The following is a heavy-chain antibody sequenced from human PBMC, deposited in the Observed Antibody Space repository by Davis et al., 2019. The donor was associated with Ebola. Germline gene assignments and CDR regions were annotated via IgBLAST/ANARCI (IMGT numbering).Heavy chain of an antibody. CDR3: AKAQECSSTTCYAFDI. D-gene: IGHD6-13*01. V-gene: IGHV3-23*01. J-gene: IGHJ3*02. Sequence: GESLKISCAASGFTFSNYAMTWVRQAPGKGLEWVSGITGSDGSIYCADSVKGRFTISRDNSKNTLYLQMNSLRAEDTAVYYCAKAQECSSTTCYAFDIWGQGTMVTVSS. CDR1: GFTFSNYA. CDR2: ITGSDGSI.